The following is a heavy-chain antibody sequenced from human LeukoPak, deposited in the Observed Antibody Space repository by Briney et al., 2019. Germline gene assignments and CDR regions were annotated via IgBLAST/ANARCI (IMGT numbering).Heavy chain of an antibody. CDR1: GYSISSGYY. Sequence: PSETLSLTCTVSGYSISSGYYWGWIRQPPGKGLEWIGSIYHSGSTYYNPSLKSRVTISVDTSKNQFSLKLSSVTAADTAVYYCAYRSGSSSYYYYMDVWGKGTTVTVSS. J-gene: IGHJ6*03. D-gene: IGHD1-26*01. V-gene: IGHV4-38-2*02. CDR2: IYHSGST. CDR3: AYRSGSSSYYYYMDV.